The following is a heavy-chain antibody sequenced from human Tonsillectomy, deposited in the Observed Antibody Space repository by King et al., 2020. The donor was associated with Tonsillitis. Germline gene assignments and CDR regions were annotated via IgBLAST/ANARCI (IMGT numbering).Heavy chain of an antibody. CDR3: ARDPRDSSGYYPPALNY. J-gene: IGHJ4*02. V-gene: IGHV4-38-2*02. CDR1: GYSISSDYY. D-gene: IGHD3-22*01. CDR2: IYHSGST. Sequence: QLQESGPGLVKPSETLSLTCAVSGYSISSDYYWGWIRQPPGKRLEWIGSIYHSGSTYYHPSLKSRFTISVDTSKNQFSLKLSSVTAADTAVYYCARDPRDSSGYYPPALNYWGQGTLVTVSS.